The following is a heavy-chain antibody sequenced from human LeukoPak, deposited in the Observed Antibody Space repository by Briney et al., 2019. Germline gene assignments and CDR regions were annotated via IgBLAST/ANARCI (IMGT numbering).Heavy chain of an antibody. CDR2: IYHSGST. V-gene: IGHV4-30-2*01. J-gene: IGHJ5*02. CDR3: ARGSSWYYWFDP. Sequence: SETLSLTCAVSGGSISSGGYSWSWIRQPPGKGLEWIGYIYHSGSTYYNPSLKSRVTISVDRSKNQFSLKLSSVTAADTAVYYCARGSSWYYWFDPWGQGTLVTVSS. D-gene: IGHD6-13*01. CDR1: GGSISSGGYS.